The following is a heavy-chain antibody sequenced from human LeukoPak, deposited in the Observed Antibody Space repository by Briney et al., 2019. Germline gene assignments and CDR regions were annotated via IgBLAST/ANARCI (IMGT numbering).Heavy chain of an antibody. J-gene: IGHJ4*02. CDR1: GFTVSSNY. CDR2: IYSGGNT. CDR3: ARAVSSGYDPFDY. Sequence: PGGSLRLSCAASGFTVSSNYMSWVRQAPGKGLEWVSVIYSGGNTYYADSVKGRFSISRDNSKNTLYLRMNSLRAEDTAVYYCARAVSSGYDPFDYWGQGTLVTVSS. V-gene: IGHV3-53*01. D-gene: IGHD3-22*01.